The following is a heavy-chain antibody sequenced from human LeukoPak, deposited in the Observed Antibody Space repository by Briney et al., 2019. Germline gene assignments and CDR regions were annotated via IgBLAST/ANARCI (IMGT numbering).Heavy chain of an antibody. Sequence: RPGGSLRLSCGVTEFTFSSHAMSWVRQAPGKGLDWDSSISGSGDATSYADSVKGRFTISRDNFKSTLSLQMTNLRADDTAVHYCAKVGYCRSINCYDAFDIWGQGTMVSVS. CDR3: AKVGYCRSINCYDAFDI. CDR2: ISGSGDAT. D-gene: IGHD2-2*01. CDR1: EFTFSSHA. V-gene: IGHV3-23*01. J-gene: IGHJ3*02.